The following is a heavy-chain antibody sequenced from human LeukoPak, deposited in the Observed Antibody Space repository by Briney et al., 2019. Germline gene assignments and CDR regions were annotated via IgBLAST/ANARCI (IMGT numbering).Heavy chain of an antibody. V-gene: IGHV4-39*01. Sequence: PSETLSLTCADYGGSFSGYYWGWIRQPPGKGLEWIGSIYYSGSTYYNPSLKSRVTISVDTSTNQLSLKLSSVTAAHTTVHFCARHSPAVAYIVFDPLGQGTLVTVSS. CDR1: GGSFSGYY. CDR3: ARHSPAVAYIVFDP. D-gene: IGHD6-19*01. J-gene: IGHJ5*02. CDR2: IYYSGST.